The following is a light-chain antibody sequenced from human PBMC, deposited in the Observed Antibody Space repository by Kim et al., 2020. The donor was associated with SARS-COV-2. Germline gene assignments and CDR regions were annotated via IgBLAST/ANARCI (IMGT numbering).Light chain of an antibody. CDR2: DAS. V-gene: IGKV1-5*01. CDR3: HQYNIYPYT. CDR1: QTISGW. Sequence: YASVGDRVTITGRASQTISGWLGWYQQKPGRAPNLLIYDASSLQSGVPSRFSGSGSGTEFTLTISSLQPDDFATYYCHQYNIYPYTFGQGTKVEI. J-gene: IGKJ2*01.